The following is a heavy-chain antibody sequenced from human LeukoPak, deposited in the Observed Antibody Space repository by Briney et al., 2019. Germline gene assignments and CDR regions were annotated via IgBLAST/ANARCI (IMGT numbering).Heavy chain of an antibody. V-gene: IGHV1-69*01. CDR1: GGTFSSYA. D-gene: IGHD3-3*01. J-gene: IGHJ4*02. Sequence: ASVKVSCKASGGTFSSYATSWVRQAPGQGLEWMGGIIPIFGTANYAQKFQGRVTITADESTSTAYMELSSLRSEDTAVCYCARGPEEARVAWGQGTLVTVSS. CDR3: ARGPEEARVA. CDR2: IIPIFGTA.